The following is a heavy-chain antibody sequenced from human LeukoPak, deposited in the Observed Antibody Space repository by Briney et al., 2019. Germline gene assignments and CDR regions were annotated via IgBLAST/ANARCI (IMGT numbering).Heavy chain of an antibody. V-gene: IGHV3-53*01. CDR1: GFTISSNY. J-gene: IGHJ3*02. CDR2: IYSGGST. D-gene: IGHD2-15*01. Sequence: PGGSLRLSCAASGFTISSNYMNWVRQAPGKGLEWVSLIYSGGSTYYADSVKGRFTISRDNSKNTLYLQMNSLRAEDTAVYYCGRDLGSTVARPFDIWGQGTMVTVAS. CDR3: GRDLGSTVARPFDI.